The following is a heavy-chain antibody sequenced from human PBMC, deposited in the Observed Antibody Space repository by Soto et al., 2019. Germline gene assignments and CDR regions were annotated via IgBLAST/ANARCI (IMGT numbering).Heavy chain of an antibody. Sequence: ASVKVSCKASGFTFTGYYIHWVRQVPGQGLEWMGWIKSNGGDPKYAQKFQDRVTMTRDTSMDTVYMELSSLRSDDSAVYYCARDERSYGEPPFDYWGQGTLVTVSS. J-gene: IGHJ4*02. V-gene: IGHV1-2*02. CDR2: IKSNGGDP. D-gene: IGHD3-16*01. CDR1: GFTFTGYY. CDR3: ARDERSYGEPPFDY.